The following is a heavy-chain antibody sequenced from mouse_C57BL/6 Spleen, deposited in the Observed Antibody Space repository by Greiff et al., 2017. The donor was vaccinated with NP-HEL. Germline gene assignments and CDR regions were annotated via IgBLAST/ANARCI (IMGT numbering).Heavy chain of an antibody. V-gene: IGHV7-3*01. J-gene: IGHJ2*01. CDR3: ATAEGVVDY. D-gene: IGHD1-1*01. CDR1: GFTFTDYY. Sequence: EVQLVESGGGLVQPGGSLSLSCAASGFTFTDYYMSWVRQPPGKALEWLGFIRNKANGYTTEYSASVKGRFTISRDNSQSILYLQMNAMRAEDSATYYCATAEGVVDYWGQGTTLTVSS. CDR2: IRNKANGYTT.